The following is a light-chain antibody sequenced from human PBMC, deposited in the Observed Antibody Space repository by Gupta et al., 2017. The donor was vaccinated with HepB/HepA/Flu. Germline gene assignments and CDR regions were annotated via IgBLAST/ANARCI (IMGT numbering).Light chain of an antibody. V-gene: IGKV3-11*01. CDR1: QGVSSY. J-gene: IGKJ4*01. Sequence: ELVLTQSPATLSLSSGERPTSASRASQGVSSYVAWYQQKPGQAPRLLIYDASNRATGIPARFSGSGSGTDFTLTISSLEPEDFAVYYCQQRSNWPFTFGRGTKVEIK. CDR3: QQRSNWPFT. CDR2: DAS.